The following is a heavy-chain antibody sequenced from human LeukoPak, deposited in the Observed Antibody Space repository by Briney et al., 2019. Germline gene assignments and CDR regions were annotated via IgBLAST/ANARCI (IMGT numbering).Heavy chain of an antibody. Sequence: PSETLSLTCTVSGGSISTYYWSWIRQPVGKGLEWIGHIKTSGSTHYNPSLRSRITMSVDTSKNQFSLNLSSVTAADTAVYYCAKVAKYYYGSETYFFFEDWGQGTLVTVSS. CDR1: GGSISTYY. V-gene: IGHV4-4*07. J-gene: IGHJ4*02. D-gene: IGHD3-10*01. CDR3: AKVAKYYYGSETYFFFED. CDR2: IKTSGST.